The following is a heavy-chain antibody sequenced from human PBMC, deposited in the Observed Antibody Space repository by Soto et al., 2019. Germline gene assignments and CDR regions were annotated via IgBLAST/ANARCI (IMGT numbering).Heavy chain of an antibody. CDR2: ISAHNGNT. V-gene: IGHV1-18*01. D-gene: IGHD1-1*01. Sequence: QVHLVQSGAEVKKPGASVKVSCKGPGYAFTTYGITWVRQAPGQGLEWMGWISAHNGNTNYAQKLQDRVTVTRDTSTSTAYMELRSLRSDDTAVYYCARGRYGDYWGQGALVTVSS. CDR1: GYAFTTYG. CDR3: ARGRYGDY. J-gene: IGHJ4*02.